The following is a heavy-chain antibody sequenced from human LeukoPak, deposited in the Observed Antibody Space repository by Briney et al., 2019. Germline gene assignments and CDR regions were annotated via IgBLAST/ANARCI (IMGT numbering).Heavy chain of an antibody. CDR1: GFTFSSYW. CDR2: IKQDGSEK. V-gene: IGHV3-7*01. D-gene: IGHD1-26*01. J-gene: IGHJ4*02. CDR3: ARKRGELLGGFDDY. Sequence: RTGGSLRLSCAASGFTFSSYWMSWVRQAPGKGLEWVANIKQDGSEKYYVDSVKGRFTISRDNARNSLYLQMNSLRAEDTAVYYCARKRGELLGGFDDYWGQGTLVTVSS.